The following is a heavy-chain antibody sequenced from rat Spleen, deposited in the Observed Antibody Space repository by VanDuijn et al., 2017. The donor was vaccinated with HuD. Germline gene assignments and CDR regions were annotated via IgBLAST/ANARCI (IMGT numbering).Heavy chain of an antibody. D-gene: IGHD1-2*01. CDR2: ISYDGSST. V-gene: IGHV5-29*01. CDR1: GFTFSNYY. CDR3: AKDGHYYSSYIPSFAY. J-gene: IGHJ3*01. Sequence: EVQLVESGGDLVQPGRSLKLSCAASGFTFSNYYMAWVRQAPTKGLEWVATISYDGSSTYYRDSVNGRFTISRDNAKSTLYLQMNSLRSEDTATYYCAKDGHYYSSYIPSFAYWGQGTLVTVSS.